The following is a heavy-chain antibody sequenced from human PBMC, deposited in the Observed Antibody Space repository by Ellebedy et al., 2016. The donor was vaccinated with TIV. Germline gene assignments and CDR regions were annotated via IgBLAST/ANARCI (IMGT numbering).Heavy chain of an antibody. D-gene: IGHD3-10*01. V-gene: IGHV3-30*04. CDR2: ISYDGSNK. CDR3: AKDGRGVIIKGPPFDY. J-gene: IGHJ4*02. CDR1: GFTFSSYA. Sequence: GGSLRLSCAASGFTFSSYAMHWVRQAPGKGLEWVAVISYDGSNKYYADSVKGRFTISRDNSKNTLYLQMNSLRAEDTAVYYCAKDGRGVIIKGPPFDYWGQGTLVTVSS.